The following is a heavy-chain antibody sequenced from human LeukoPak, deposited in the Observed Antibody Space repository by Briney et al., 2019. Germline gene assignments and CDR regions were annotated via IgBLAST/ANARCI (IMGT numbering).Heavy chain of an antibody. CDR3: ARDGNYYYESTGYYQRPGVSDY. CDR2: ISNSSTYI. D-gene: IGHD3-22*01. V-gene: IGHV3-21*01. Sequence: GGSLRLSCAASGFTFSGYTMTWVRQAPGEGLEWVSSISNSSTYIYYADSVKGRFTISRDNVQNSLYLQMNSLRAEDTAVYYCARDGNYYYESTGYYQRPGVSDYWGQGILVTVSS. CDR1: GFTFSGYT. J-gene: IGHJ4*02.